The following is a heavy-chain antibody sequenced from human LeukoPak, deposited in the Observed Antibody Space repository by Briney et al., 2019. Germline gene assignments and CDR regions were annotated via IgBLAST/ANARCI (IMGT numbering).Heavy chain of an antibody. V-gene: IGHV4-31*03. CDR3: ARARWEYDFWSGTYYYYYMDV. D-gene: IGHD3-3*01. CDR2: IYYSGST. CDR1: GGSISSGGYY. Sequence: PSETLSLTCTVSGGSISSGGYYWSWIRQHPGKGLEWIGYIYYSGSTYYNPSLKSRVTISVDTSKNQFSLKLSSVTAADTAVYYCARARWEYDFWSGTYYYYYMDVWGKGTTVTVSS. J-gene: IGHJ6*03.